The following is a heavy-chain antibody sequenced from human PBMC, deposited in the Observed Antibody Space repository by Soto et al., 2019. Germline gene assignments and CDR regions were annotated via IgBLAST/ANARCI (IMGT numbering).Heavy chain of an antibody. CDR1: GYTFTSYA. CDR3: ARSTRFLEWVNWFDP. Sequence: GASVKVSCKASGYTFTSYAVSWVRQAPGQGLEWMGWIIPIIGKANYAQKFQGRVTITADESTSTAYMELSSLRSEDTAVYYCARSTRFLEWVNWFDPWGQGTLVTVSS. CDR2: IIPIIGKA. V-gene: IGHV1-69*13. J-gene: IGHJ5*02. D-gene: IGHD3-3*01.